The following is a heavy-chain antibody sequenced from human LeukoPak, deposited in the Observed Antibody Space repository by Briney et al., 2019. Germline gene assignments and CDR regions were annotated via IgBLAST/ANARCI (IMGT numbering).Heavy chain of an antibody. CDR3: AKLIPLGQQLVNHWFDP. J-gene: IGHJ5*02. V-gene: IGHV3-30*18. Sequence: GRSLRLSCAASGFTFSSYGMHWVRQAPGKGLEWVAVISYDGSNKYYADSVKGRFTISRDNSKNTLYLQMNSLRAEDTAVYYCAKLIPLGQQLVNHWFDPWGQGTLVTVSS. D-gene: IGHD6-13*01. CDR2: ISYDGSNK. CDR1: GFTFSSYG.